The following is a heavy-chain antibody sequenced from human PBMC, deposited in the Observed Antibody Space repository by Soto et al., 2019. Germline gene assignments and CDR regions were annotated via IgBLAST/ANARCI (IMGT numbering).Heavy chain of an antibody. Sequence: SETLSLTFTVSGGSISSYHWSWIRQSPGKGLEWIGYVFYTGSTKYNPALKRRVTISVDTCKNQFSLKLSSVSAADTGLYYCARSYSGTFYGYDTWGQGILVTVSS. CDR2: VFYTGST. D-gene: IGHD1-26*01. CDR3: ARSYSGTFYGYDT. V-gene: IGHV4-59*01. J-gene: IGHJ5*02. CDR1: GGSISSYH.